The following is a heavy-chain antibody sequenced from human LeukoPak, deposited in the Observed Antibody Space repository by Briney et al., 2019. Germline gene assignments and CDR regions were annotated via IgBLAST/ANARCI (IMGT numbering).Heavy chain of an antibody. D-gene: IGHD3-22*01. Sequence: ASVKVSCKTSGYTFTSNAMHWVRQAPGQRLEWMGWINGGNGDTKYSQNFQGRVTFTRDTSASTAYMELNSLRSEDTSVYYCARAWIYYDGSGYYDYWGQGTLVTVSS. CDR2: INGGNGDT. CDR3: ARAWIYYDGSGYYDY. CDR1: GYTFTSNA. V-gene: IGHV1-3*01. J-gene: IGHJ4*02.